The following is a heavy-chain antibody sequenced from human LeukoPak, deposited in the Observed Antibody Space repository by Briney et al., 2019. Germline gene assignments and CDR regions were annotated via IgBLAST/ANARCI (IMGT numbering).Heavy chain of an antibody. CDR2: ISSSGSTI. V-gene: IGHV3-48*03. CDR3: ARDSNGMDV. CDR1: GFTFSSHE. J-gene: IGHJ6*04. Sequence: GGSLRLSCAASGFTFSSHEMNWVRQAPGKGLEWVSYISSSGSTIYYADSVKGRFTISRDNAKNSLYLQMNSLRAEDTAVYYCARDSNGMDVWGKGTTVTVSS.